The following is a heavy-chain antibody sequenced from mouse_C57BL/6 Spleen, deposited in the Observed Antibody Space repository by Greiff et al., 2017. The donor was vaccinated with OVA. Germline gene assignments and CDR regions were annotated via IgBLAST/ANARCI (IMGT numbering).Heavy chain of an antibody. J-gene: IGHJ4*01. CDR1: GFTFSDFY. Sequence: EVKLVESGGGLVQSGRSLRLSCATSGFTFSDFYMEWVRQAPGKGLEWMAASRNKANDYTTEYSASVKGRFIVSRDTSQCILYLQMNALRAEDTAIYYCARGPYCYAMDYWGQGTSVTVSS. V-gene: IGHV7-1*01. CDR2: SRNKANDYTT. CDR3: ARGPYCYAMDY.